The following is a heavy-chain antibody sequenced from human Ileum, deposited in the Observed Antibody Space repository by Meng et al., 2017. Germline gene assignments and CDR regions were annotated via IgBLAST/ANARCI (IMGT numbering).Heavy chain of an antibody. J-gene: IGHJ4*02. CDR3: GKVDPITAHTSGWYGVDY. Sequence: ARSLRLSCVASGFAFGSYIMTWVRQAPGKGLEYVSSMSGSGGMTYCADSVKGRFTISRDNSKNTLYLQMNSLGGDDTATYYCGKVDPITAHTSGWYGVDYWGQGTLVTVSS. CDR1: GFAFGSYI. D-gene: IGHD6-13*01. CDR2: MSGSGGMT. V-gene: IGHV3-23*01.